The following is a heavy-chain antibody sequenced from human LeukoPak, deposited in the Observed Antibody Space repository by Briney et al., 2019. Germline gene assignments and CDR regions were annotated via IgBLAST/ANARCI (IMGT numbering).Heavy chain of an antibody. V-gene: IGHV4-39*01. CDR3: ARGTGLLDY. J-gene: IGHJ4*02. D-gene: IGHD3/OR15-3a*01. Sequence: SETLSLTCTVSGGSIGSSSYYWGWIRQPPGKGLEWIGSIYYSGSTYYNPSLKSRVTISVDTSKNQFSLKLSSVTAADTAVYYCARGTGLLDYWGQGTLVTVSS. CDR1: GGSIGSSSYY. CDR2: IYYSGST.